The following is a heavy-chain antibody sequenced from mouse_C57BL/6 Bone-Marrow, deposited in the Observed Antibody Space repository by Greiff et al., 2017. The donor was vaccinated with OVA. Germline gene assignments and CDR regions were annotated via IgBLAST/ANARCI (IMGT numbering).Heavy chain of an antibody. CDR2: IDPENGDT. CDR3: TTDYYSNSYAMDY. CDR1: GFNIKDDY. J-gene: IGHJ4*01. V-gene: IGHV14-4*01. D-gene: IGHD2-5*01. Sequence: DVQLVESGAELVRPGASVKLSCTASGFNIKDDYMHWVKQRPEQGLEWIGWIDPENGDTEYASKFQGKATITADTSSNTAYLQLSSLTSEDTAVYYCTTDYYSNSYAMDYWGQGTSVTVSS.